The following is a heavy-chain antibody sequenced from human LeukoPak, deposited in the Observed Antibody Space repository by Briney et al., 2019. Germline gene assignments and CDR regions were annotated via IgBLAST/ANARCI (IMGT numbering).Heavy chain of an antibody. CDR3: ARAYLLIYDSSGLSYYYYGMDV. CDR2: IIPIFGIA. D-gene: IGHD3-22*01. V-gene: IGHV1-69*04. J-gene: IGHJ6*02. CDR1: GGTFSSYA. Sequence: GASVKVSCKASGGTFSSYAISWVRQAPGQGLEWMGRIIPIFGIANYAQKFQGRVTITADKSTSTAYMELSSLRSEDTAVYYCARAYLLIYDSSGLSYYYYGMDVWGQGTTVTVSS.